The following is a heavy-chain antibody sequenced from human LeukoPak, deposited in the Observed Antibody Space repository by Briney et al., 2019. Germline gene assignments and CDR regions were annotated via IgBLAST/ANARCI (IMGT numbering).Heavy chain of an antibody. D-gene: IGHD6-19*01. J-gene: IGHJ4*02. CDR1: GYTFTSYY. CDR3: ARAIAVVDY. CDR2: INPNSGGT. Sequence: VASVKVSCKASGYTFTSYYIHWVRQAPGQGLEWMGWINPNSGGTNYAQKFQGRVTMTRDTSISTAYMELSSLRSDDTAVYFCARAIAVVDYWGQGTLVTVSS. V-gene: IGHV1-2*02.